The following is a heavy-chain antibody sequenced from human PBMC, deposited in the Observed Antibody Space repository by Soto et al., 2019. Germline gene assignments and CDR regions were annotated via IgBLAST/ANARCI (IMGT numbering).Heavy chain of an antibody. J-gene: IGHJ4*02. CDR3: ATATISSNDGSGYYPLGN. Sequence: VASVKVSCKASGYSFATYGFSWVRQAPGQGLECVGWISAHNGDTHYSQKFQGRVTLTTDTSTNTGYMELRSLTSDDAAVYFCATATISSNDGSGYYPLGNWGQGTLVTVSS. V-gene: IGHV1-18*04. D-gene: IGHD3-22*01. CDR2: ISAHNGDT. CDR1: GYSFATYG.